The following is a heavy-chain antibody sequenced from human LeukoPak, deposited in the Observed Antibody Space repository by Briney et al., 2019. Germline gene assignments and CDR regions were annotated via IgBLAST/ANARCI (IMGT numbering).Heavy chain of an antibody. CDR1: GYSISSGYY. J-gene: IGHJ4*02. CDR3: ARGGDGYGALMDY. CDR2: IYHTGST. D-gene: IGHD5-24*01. Sequence: SETLSLTCTVSGYSISSGYYWGWIRQPPGKGLEWIGSIYHTGSTYYNPSLKSRVTISVDTSKSQFSLKLSSVTAADTAVYYCARGGDGYGALMDYWGQGTLVTVSS. V-gene: IGHV4-38-2*02.